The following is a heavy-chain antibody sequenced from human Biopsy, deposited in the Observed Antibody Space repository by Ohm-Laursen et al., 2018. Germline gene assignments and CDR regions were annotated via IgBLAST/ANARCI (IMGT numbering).Heavy chain of an antibody. CDR2: IHYMGST. CDR1: GESITRGGFY. Sequence: TLSLTCSVSGESITRGGFYWSWVRQLPGKGLEWIGYIHYMGSTNYNPSLKSRVTISVDTSKNQFSLRLTSVTAADTAVYYCARDYGSGSLFDPWGQGTLVTVSS. CDR3: ARDYGSGSLFDP. V-gene: IGHV4-31*03. D-gene: IGHD2-15*01. J-gene: IGHJ5*02.